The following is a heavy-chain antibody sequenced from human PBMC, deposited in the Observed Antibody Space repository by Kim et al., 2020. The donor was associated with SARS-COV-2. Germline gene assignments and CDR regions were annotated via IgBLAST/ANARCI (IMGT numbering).Heavy chain of an antibody. CDR2: ISSSSSTI. CDR3: ASPLSPSYYYSYGMDV. V-gene: IGHV3-48*01. J-gene: IGHJ6*02. CDR1: GFTFSSYS. Sequence: GGSLRLSCAASGFTFSSYSMNWVRQAPGKGLEWVSYISSSSSTIYYADSVKGRFTISRDNAKNSLYLQMNSLRAEDTAVYYCASPLSPSYYYSYGMDVWGQGTTVTVSS.